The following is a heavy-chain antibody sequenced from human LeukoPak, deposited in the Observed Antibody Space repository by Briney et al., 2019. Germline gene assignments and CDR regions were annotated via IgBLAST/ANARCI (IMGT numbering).Heavy chain of an antibody. CDR2: IYYSGST. Sequence: SETLSLTCAVFGGSFNDYYWSWIRQPPGKGLEWIGYIYYSGSTNYNPSLKSRVTISVDTSKNQFSLKLSSVTAADTAVYYCARDPLGYYDSSGYYQGSAFDIWGQGTMVTVSS. CDR1: GGSFNDYY. CDR3: ARDPLGYYDSSGYYQGSAFDI. V-gene: IGHV4-59*01. J-gene: IGHJ3*02. D-gene: IGHD3-22*01.